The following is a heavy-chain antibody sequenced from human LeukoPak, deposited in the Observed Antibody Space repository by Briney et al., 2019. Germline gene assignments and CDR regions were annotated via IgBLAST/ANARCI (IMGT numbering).Heavy chain of an antibody. Sequence: SETLSLTCTVSGGSISSYYWSWIRQPPGKGLEWIGYFYYSGSDNYNPSLKSRITISVDTSKNQFSLKLSSVTAADTAVYYCVRGYCSGGSCYHFDYWGQGTLVTVSS. CDR1: GGSISSYY. D-gene: IGHD2-15*01. CDR3: VRGYCSGGSCYHFDY. CDR2: FYYSGSD. J-gene: IGHJ4*02. V-gene: IGHV4-59*01.